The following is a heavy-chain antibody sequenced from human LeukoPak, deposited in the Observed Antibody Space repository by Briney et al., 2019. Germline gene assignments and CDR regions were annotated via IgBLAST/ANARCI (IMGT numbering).Heavy chain of an antibody. V-gene: IGHV4-34*01. D-gene: IGHD6-13*01. CDR1: GGSFSGYY. CDR3: ARGGSSWYGDYYGMDV. CDR2: INHSGST. J-gene: IGHJ6*02. Sequence: PSETLSLTCAVYGGSFSGYYWSWIRQPPGKGLEWIGEINHSGSTNYNPSLKSRVTISVDTSKNQFSLKLSSVTAADTAVYYCARGGSSWYGDYYGMDVWGQGTTVTVSS.